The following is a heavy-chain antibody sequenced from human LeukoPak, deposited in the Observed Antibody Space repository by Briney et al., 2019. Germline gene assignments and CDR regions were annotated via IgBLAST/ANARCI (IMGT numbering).Heavy chain of an antibody. V-gene: IGHV1-69*05. CDR2: INPIFGTA. CDR3: ARVRAAAGDYYYYMDV. Sequence: SVKVSCTASGGTFSSYAISWVRQAPGQGLEWMGGINPIFGTANYAQKFQGRVTITTEESTSTAYMELSSLRSEDTAVYYCARVRAAAGDYYYYMDVWGEGTTVTVSS. D-gene: IGHD2-2*01. CDR1: GGTFSSYA. J-gene: IGHJ6*03.